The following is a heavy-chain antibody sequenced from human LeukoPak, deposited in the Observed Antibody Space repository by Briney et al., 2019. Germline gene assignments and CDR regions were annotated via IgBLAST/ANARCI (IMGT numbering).Heavy chain of an antibody. J-gene: IGHJ4*02. CDR3: AKHYMGSSYSHGLDC. D-gene: IGHD3-10*01. V-gene: IGHV4-39*07. CDR1: GGSIRSSSYW. CDR2: IYYSGST. Sequence: TSETLSLTCSVSGGSIRSSSYWWGWIRQPPGKGLEWIASIYYSGSTYYNPSLKSRVTISVDTSKTQFSLKLSSVTAADTAVYYCAKHYMGSSYSHGLDCWGQGTLVTVSS.